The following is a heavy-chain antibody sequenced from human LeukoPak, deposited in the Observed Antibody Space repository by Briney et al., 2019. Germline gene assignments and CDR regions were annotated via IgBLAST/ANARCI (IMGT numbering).Heavy chain of an antibody. V-gene: IGHV4-59*11. J-gene: IGHJ4*02. CDR1: AGSIISHY. Sequence: PSETLSLTCTVSAGSIISHYWSWIRQPPGKGLEWIGYTYYSGSTNFNPPLKSRVTLSIDTSKNQFSLNLSSVTAADTAVYYCAREYYYDSSAYYRYFDYWGQGALVTVSS. CDR2: TYYSGST. CDR3: AREYYYDSSAYYRYFDY. D-gene: IGHD3-22*01.